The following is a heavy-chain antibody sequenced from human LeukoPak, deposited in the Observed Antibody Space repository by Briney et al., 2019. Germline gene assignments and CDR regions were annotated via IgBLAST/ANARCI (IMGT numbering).Heavy chain of an antibody. D-gene: IGHD3-3*01. CDR1: GGSISSYY. CDR2: IYYSGST. V-gene: IGHV4-59*01. CDR3: ARTVRTYYDFWSGYSVFPVWFDP. J-gene: IGHJ5*02. Sequence: PSETLSLTCTVSGGSISSYYWSWIRQPPGKGLEWIGYIYYSGSTNYNPSLKSRVTISVDTSKNQFSLKLSSVTAADTAVYYCARTVRTYYDFWSGYSVFPVWFDPWGQGTLVTVSS.